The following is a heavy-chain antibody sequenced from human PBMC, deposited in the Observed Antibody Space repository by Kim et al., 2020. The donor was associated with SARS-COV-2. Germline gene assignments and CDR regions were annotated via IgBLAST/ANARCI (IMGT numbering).Heavy chain of an antibody. D-gene: IGHD3-10*01. CDR1: GYTFTGYY. CDR3: ARGGLIWFGELLSGYYFDY. V-gene: IGHV1-2*05. Sequence: ASVKVSYKASGYTFTGYYMHWVRQAPGQGLEWMGRINPNSGGTNYAQKFQGRVTMTRDTSISTAYMELSRLRSDDTVVYYCARGGLIWFGELLSGYYFDYWGQGTLVTVSS. J-gene: IGHJ4*02. CDR2: INPNSGGT.